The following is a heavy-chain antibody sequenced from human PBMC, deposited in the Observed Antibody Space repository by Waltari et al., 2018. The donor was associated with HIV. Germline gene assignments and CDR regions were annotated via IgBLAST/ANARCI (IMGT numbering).Heavy chain of an antibody. CDR1: GFSLSTSGLG. Sequence: QITLKESGPALVKRGETLTLTCTFSGFSLSTSGLGVGWIRQPPGKALEWLALLYWDDDRRYSPSLKTRVTITKAASKNQVVLTLTDMDPTDAGIYYCAQRRVLGRRMVYSNWGPGTQIRVSS. CDR2: LYWDDDR. J-gene: IGHJ4*02. V-gene: IGHV2-5*02. D-gene: IGHD2-15*01. CDR3: AQRRVLGRRMVYSN.